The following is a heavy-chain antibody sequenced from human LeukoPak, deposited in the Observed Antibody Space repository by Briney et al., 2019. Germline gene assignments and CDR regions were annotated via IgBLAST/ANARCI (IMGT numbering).Heavy chain of an antibody. V-gene: IGHV4-61*02. CDR1: GGPISSDSYY. CDR2: IYTSGST. Sequence: SQTLSLSCSVPGGPISSDSYYWSWIRQPAVKGLEWLGRIYTSGSTNYNPSLKSRVTISVDTSKNQLSLNLSSVTAADTAVYYCARDQYCNSTSCHNNWFDPWGQGTLVTVSS. CDR3: ARDQYCNSTSCHNNWFDP. D-gene: IGHD2-2*02. J-gene: IGHJ5*02.